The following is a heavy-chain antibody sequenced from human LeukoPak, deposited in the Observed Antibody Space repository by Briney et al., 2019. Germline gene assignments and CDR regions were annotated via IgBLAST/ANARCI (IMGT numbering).Heavy chain of an antibody. Sequence: PGGSLRLSYAASGFTFSSYAMSWVRQAPGKGLEWVSRISGSGGSTYYADSVKGRFTISRDNSKNTLYLQMNSLRAEDTAVYYCAKDVYSSGLVDYWGQGTLVTVSS. CDR3: AKDVYSSGLVDY. CDR2: ISGSGGST. CDR1: GFTFSSYA. D-gene: IGHD6-19*01. J-gene: IGHJ4*02. V-gene: IGHV3-23*01.